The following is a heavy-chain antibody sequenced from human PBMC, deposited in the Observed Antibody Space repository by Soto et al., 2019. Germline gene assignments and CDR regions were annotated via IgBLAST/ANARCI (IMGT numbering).Heavy chain of an antibody. CDR2: IYYSGST. D-gene: IGHD1-26*01. CDR1: GGSISSGGYY. J-gene: IGHJ4*02. CDR3: ARDRGPWTNFDY. Sequence: QVQLQESGPGLVKPSQTLSLTCTVSGGSISSGGYYWSLIRQHPGKGLEWIGYIYYSGSTYYNPSLKSRVTIAVDTSKNQFSLQLSSVTAADTAVYYCARDRGPWTNFDYWGQGTLVTVSS. V-gene: IGHV4-31*03.